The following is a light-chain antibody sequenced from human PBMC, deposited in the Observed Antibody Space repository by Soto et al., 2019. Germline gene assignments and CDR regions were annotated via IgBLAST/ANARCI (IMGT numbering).Light chain of an antibody. J-gene: IGKJ2*01. CDR2: VAS. Sequence: DIQMTQSPSAMSASVGDRVTITCRASQGINSYLAWFQQRPGRVPQRLTYVASTLQSGVPSRFSGSGSGTEFTLTIHSLQPEDFATYFCLQYKTYPFTFGQGTKVDIK. V-gene: IGKV1-17*03. CDR1: QGINSY. CDR3: LQYKTYPFT.